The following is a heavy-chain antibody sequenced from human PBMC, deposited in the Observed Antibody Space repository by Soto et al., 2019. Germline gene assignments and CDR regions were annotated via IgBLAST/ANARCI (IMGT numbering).Heavy chain of an antibody. CDR3: ARGELGYCISTSCLGWFDP. J-gene: IGHJ5*02. Sequence: SETLSLTCTVSGGSINNYYWSWIRQPPGKGLEWIGEIYHSGSTSYNPSLKSRVTISVDKSKNQFSLKLSSVTAADTAVYYCARGELGYCISTSCLGWFDPWGQGTLVTVSS. CDR1: GGSINNYY. D-gene: IGHD2-2*01. CDR2: IYHSGST. V-gene: IGHV4-59*12.